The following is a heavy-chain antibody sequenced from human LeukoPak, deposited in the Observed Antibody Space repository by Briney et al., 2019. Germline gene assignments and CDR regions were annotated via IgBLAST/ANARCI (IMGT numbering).Heavy chain of an antibody. CDR3: ARRSTICGRVTAFDY. J-gene: IGHJ4*02. V-gene: IGHV5-51*01. CDR2: IHPGDSEI. CDR1: GFNFLYYC. Sequence: GESLEISCQVSGFNFLYYCIAWVRQRAGEGLEWMGIIHPGDSEITYSPSFQGPVIISADKSANTAYLEWSGLKASDTGIYYCARRSTICGRVTAFDYWGQGTPVIVSS. D-gene: IGHD3-3*01.